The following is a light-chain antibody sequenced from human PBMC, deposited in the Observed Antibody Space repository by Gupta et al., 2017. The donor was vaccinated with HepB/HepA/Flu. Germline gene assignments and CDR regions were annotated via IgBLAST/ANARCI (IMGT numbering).Light chain of an antibody. CDR1: QSVSTN. J-gene: IGKJ1*01. CDR2: GIS. CDR3: QQYHDWPLT. V-gene: IGKV3-15*01. Sequence: EIVTTQSPATLSVSPGEGATLSCWASQSVSTNLAWYQQKPGQAPRLLIYGISTRAAGIPARFSGSGSGTEFTLTITSLQSEDFAIYYCQQYHDWPLTFGQGTKVEIK.